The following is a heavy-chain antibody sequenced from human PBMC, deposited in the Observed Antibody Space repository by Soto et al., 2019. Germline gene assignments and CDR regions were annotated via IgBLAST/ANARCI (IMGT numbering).Heavy chain of an antibody. D-gene: IGHD6-13*01. V-gene: IGHV1-69*13. Sequence: GXSVKNSSEASVGTFSSYAISWVRQAPGQGLEWMGGIIPIFGTANYAQKFQGRVTITADESTSTAYMELSSLRSEDTAVYYCARGGIAAQVRLDYYYYGMDVSGQGTTVTVSS. CDR1: VGTFSSYA. CDR2: IIPIFGTA. J-gene: IGHJ6*02. CDR3: ARGGIAAQVRLDYYYYGMDV.